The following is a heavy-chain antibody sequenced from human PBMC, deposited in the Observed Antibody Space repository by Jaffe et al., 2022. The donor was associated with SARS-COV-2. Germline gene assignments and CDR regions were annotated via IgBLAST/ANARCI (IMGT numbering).Heavy chain of an antibody. J-gene: IGHJ4*02. D-gene: IGHD2-21*01. CDR3: VKSDCDNIFCRLFVS. CDR2: ISGSGDNT. CDR1: GFTFSSHA. Sequence: EVQLVESGGGLVHPGESLRLSCATSGFTFSSHALSWVRQAPGTGLEWVSIISGSGDNTYHADSVKGRFTISKDSSKSTLYLQMNALRAEDTAVYYCVKSDCDNIFCRLFVSWGQGTLVTVSS. V-gene: IGHV3-23*04.